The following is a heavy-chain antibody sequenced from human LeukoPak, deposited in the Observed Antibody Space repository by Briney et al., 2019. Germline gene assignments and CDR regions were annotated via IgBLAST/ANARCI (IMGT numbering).Heavy chain of an antibody. D-gene: IGHD2-2*01. CDR1: GVSISSGLYY. CDR2: IYYSGST. J-gene: IGHJ4*02. Sequence: SQTLSLTCTVSGVSISSGLYYWSWIRQPPGKGLEWIGYIYYSGSTNYNPSLKSRVTISVDTSKNQFSLKLSSVTAADTAVYYCARGEYQLLIDYWGQGTLVTVSS. CDR3: ARGEYQLLIDY. V-gene: IGHV4-61*01.